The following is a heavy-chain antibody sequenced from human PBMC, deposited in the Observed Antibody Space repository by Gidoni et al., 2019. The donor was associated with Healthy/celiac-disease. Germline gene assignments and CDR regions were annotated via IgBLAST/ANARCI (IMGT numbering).Heavy chain of an antibody. D-gene: IGHD5-12*01. CDR1: GFTFRSYA. J-gene: IGHJ6*02. V-gene: IGHV3-30-3*01. Sequence: QVQLVESGGGVVQPGRSLRLSCAASGFTFRSYAMHWVRQAPGKGLEWVAVISYDGSNKYYADSVNGRFTISRDNSKNTLYLQMNSLRAEDTAVYYCARDGGGYNRYGMDVWGQGTTVTVSS. CDR2: ISYDGSNK. CDR3: ARDGGGYNRYGMDV.